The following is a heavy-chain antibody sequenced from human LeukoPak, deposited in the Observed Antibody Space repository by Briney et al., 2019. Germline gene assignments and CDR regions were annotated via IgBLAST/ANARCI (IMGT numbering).Heavy chain of an antibody. CDR3: AKVPPSITAAGNWLDP. J-gene: IGHJ5*02. CDR1: GYTFTAYY. V-gene: IGHV1-2*06. Sequence: ASVKVSCKASGYTFTAYYIHWVRQAPGQGLEWMGRINPNTGGTNYAQEFQGRVTMTRDTSITTAYMELSRLTSDDTAIYYCAKVPPSITAAGNWLDPWGQGALVTVSS. D-gene: IGHD6-13*01. CDR2: INPNTGGT.